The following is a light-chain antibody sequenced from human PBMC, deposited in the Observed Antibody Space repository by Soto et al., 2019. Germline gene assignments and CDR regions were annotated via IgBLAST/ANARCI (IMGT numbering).Light chain of an antibody. CDR3: QQYFSNPLT. Sequence: DIVMTQSPDSLAVSLGERATINCMSSQSLLYSANKKNYVAWYQQKPGQPPKMLIYWAYNRESGVHDRFSGSGSGTHFTLTISSMQAEDVAVYYCQQYFSNPLTFGPGTKVDIK. V-gene: IGKV4-1*01. J-gene: IGKJ3*01. CDR2: WAY. CDR1: QSLLYSANKKNY.